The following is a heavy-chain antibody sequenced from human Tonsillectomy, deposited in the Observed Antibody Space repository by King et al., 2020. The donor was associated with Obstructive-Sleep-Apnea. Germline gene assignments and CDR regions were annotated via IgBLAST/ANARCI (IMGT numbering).Heavy chain of an antibody. D-gene: IGHD3-16*01. Sequence: QVQLVESGGGVVQPGRSLRLSCAASGFTFSSYGMHWVRQAPGKGLEWVAVISYDGSNKYYADSVKGRFTISRDNSKNTLYLQMNSLRAEDTAVYYCAKDWGLYHLDYWGQGTLVTVSS. CDR2: ISYDGSNK. V-gene: IGHV3-30*18. CDR3: AKDWGLYHLDY. J-gene: IGHJ4*02. CDR1: GFTFSSYG.